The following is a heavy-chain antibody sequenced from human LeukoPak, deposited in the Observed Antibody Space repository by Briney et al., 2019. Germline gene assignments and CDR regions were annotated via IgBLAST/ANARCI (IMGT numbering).Heavy chain of an antibody. V-gene: IGHV3-30*04. CDR1: GFTFSSYA. Sequence: GGSLRLSCAASGFTFSSYAMHWVRQAPGKGLEWVAVISYDGSNKYYADSVKCRFTISRDNSKNTLYLQMNSLRAEDTAVYYCAREESAFDIWGQGTMVTVSS. CDR3: AREESAFDI. D-gene: IGHD2/OR15-2a*01. J-gene: IGHJ3*02. CDR2: ISYDGSNK.